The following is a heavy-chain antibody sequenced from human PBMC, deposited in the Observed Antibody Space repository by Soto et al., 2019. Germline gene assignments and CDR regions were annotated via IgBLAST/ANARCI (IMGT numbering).Heavy chain of an antibody. CDR3: AKDREQQLIRGWFDP. Sequence: QVQLVESGGGVVQPGRSLRLSCADSGFNFRNYGMHWVRQAPGKGLEWVAVSSYDGSNQYYADSVKGRFTISRDDSKNTLSLQMTSLRPEDTAVYYCAKDREQQLIRGWFDPWGQGTLVTVSP. V-gene: IGHV3-30*18. D-gene: IGHD6-13*01. CDR2: SSYDGSNQ. J-gene: IGHJ5*02. CDR1: GFNFRNYG.